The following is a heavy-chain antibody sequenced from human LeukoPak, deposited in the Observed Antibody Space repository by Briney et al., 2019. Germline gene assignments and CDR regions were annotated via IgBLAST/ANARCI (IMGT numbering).Heavy chain of an antibody. CDR2: IYYSGST. J-gene: IGHJ6*02. V-gene: IGHV4-30-4*01. CDR3: ARGYIVEGYYYGMDV. D-gene: IGHD2-21*01. Sequence: SQTLSLTCTVSGGSISSGDYYWSWIRQPPGKGLEWIGYIYYSGSTYYNPSLKSRVTMSVDTSKNQFSLKLSSVTAADTAVYYCARGYIVEGYYYGMDVWGQGTTVTVSS. CDR1: GGSISSGDYY.